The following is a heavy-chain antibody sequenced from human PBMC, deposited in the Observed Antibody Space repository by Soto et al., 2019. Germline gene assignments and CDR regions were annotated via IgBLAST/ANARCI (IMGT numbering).Heavy chain of an antibody. Sequence: QVQLVESGGGVVQPGRSLRLSCAASGFTFSSYAMHWVRQAPGKGLEWVAVISYDGSNNYYADSVMGRCTISRDNSKNPLHLLIHSMRAEDTAVYYCARVLQKNYYYFVMDVWGQGTKVTVSS. CDR3: ARVLQKNYYYFVMDV. J-gene: IGHJ6*02. CDR1: GFTFSSYA. D-gene: IGHD3-10*01. CDR2: ISYDGSNN. V-gene: IGHV3-30-3*01.